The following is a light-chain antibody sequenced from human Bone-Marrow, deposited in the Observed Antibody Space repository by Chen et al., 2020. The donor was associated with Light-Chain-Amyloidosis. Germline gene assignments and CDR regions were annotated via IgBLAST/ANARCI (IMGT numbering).Light chain of an antibody. CDR3: SSYTITNTLV. CDR2: EVT. J-gene: IGLJ1*01. V-gene: IGLV2-14*01. Sequence: QSALTQPASVSGSPGQSITISCTGTSSDVGGDNHVSWYQQHPDKAPKLMIYEVTNRPSWVPDRFSGSKSDNTASLTISGLQTEAEADSFCSSYTITNTLVFGSGTRVTVL. CDR1: SSDVGGDNH.